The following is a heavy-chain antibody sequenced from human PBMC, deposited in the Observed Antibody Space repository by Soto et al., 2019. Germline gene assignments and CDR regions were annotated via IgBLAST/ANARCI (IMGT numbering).Heavy chain of an antibody. CDR2: ISTYNGIT. CDR1: GYLFSDYG. Sequence: QVQLVQSGAEVKKPGASVKVSCKTSGYLFSDYGVSWVRQAPGQGLEWMGYISTYNGITNYAQKVQDRVTITTDTSSSTVYMELRSLRSDDTAVYYCARHSRHIYGHDAFNIWDQGTMVTVLS. V-gene: IGHV1-18*01. CDR3: ARHSRHIYGHDAFNI. D-gene: IGHD3-3*02. J-gene: IGHJ3*02.